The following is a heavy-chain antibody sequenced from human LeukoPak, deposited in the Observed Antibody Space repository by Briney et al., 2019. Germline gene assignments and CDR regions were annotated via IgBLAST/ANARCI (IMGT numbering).Heavy chain of an antibody. J-gene: IGHJ6*02. D-gene: IGHD4-23*01. CDR1: GFTFNDYA. CDR2: ISWNSGSI. V-gene: IGHV3-9*01. Sequence: PGGSLRLSCAASGFTFNDYAMHWVRHAPGKGLEWVSDISWNSGSIYYADSVKGRFTISRDNAKNSLYLQMNSLRAEDTAVYYCARGLVVYGGDYDYYGMDVWGQGTTVTVSS. CDR3: ARGLVVYGGDYDYYGMDV.